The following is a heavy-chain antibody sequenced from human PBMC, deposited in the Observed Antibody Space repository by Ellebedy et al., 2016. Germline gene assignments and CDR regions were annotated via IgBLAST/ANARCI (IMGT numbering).Heavy chain of an antibody. D-gene: IGHD7-27*01. CDR3: AKVSLPPGANWGFDY. CDR2: ITASGAST. J-gene: IGHJ4*02. CDR1: GFTFSSCA. V-gene: IGHV3-23*01. Sequence: GESLKISCAASGFTFSSCAMSWVRQAPGKGLEWVSTITASGASTYYADSVKGRFTISRDKSKNTMYLQMNSLRAEDTAVYYCAKVSLPPGANWGFDYWGQGTLVTVSS.